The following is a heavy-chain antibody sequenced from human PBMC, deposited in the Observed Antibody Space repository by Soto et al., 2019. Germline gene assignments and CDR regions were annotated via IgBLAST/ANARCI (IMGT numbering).Heavy chain of an antibody. Sequence: GASVKVSCKASGYTFTGYYMHWVRQAPGQGLEWMGWINPNSGGTNYAQKFQGWVAMTRDTSISTAYMELSRLRSDDTAVYYCARMSSSSWSNWFDPWGQGTLVTVSS. CDR1: GYTFTGYY. D-gene: IGHD6-13*01. CDR3: ARMSSSSWSNWFDP. CDR2: INPNSGGT. V-gene: IGHV1-2*04. J-gene: IGHJ5*02.